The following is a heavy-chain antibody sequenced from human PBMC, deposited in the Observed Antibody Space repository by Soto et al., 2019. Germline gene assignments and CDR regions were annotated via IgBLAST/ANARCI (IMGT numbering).Heavy chain of an antibody. V-gene: IGHV3-48*01. CDR1: GFTFSSYG. CDR2: ISSSSSTI. J-gene: IGHJ5*02. D-gene: IGHD6-13*01. Sequence: EVQLVESGGGLVQPGGSLRLSCAASGFTFSSYGRNWVRQAPGKGLEWVSYISSSSSTIYYADSVKGRFTISRDNAKNSLYLQMNSLRAEDTAVYYCARHPERIAQIGWFDPWGQGTLVTVSS. CDR3: ARHPERIAQIGWFDP.